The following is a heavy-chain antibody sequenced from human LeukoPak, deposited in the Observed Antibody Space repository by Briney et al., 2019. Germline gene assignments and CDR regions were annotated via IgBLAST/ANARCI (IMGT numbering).Heavy chain of an antibody. V-gene: IGHV3-7*04. J-gene: IGHJ4*02. CDR1: TFTFSTYW. CDR3: ARDRAYKTFDY. Sequence: GGSLRLSCTAPTFTFSTYWMVWVRQAPGKGLDWVATIEPDGSEGSYVDSVIGRFTISRDNAKNSLFLQMISLRAEDTAVYYCARDRAYKTFDYWGQGALVTVSS. CDR2: IEPDGSEG. D-gene: IGHD3-16*01.